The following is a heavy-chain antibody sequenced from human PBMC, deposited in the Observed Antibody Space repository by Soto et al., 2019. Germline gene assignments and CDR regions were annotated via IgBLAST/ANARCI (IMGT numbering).Heavy chain of an antibody. J-gene: IGHJ4*02. CDR3: VKEAPNCSGGSCYSDY. CDR2: ISSNGGST. D-gene: IGHD2-15*01. V-gene: IGHV3-64D*06. CDR1: GFTFSSYA. Sequence: PGGSLRLSCSASGFTFSSYAMHWVRQAPGKGLEYVSAISSNGGSTYYADSVKGRFTISRDNSKNTLYLQMSSLRAEDTAVYYCVKEAPNCSGGSCYSDYWGQGTLVTVSS.